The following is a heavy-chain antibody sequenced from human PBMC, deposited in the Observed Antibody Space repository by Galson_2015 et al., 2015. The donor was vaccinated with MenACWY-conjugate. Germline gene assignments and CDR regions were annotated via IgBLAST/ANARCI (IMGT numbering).Heavy chain of an antibody. V-gene: IGHV3-15*01. CDR1: ASTFSNAY. J-gene: IGHJ6*03. Sequence: SLRLSCAGSASTFSNAYMSWVRQAPGKGLEWVGRIKSQTDGGKTDYAAPVKGRFTISRDDSKNTLYLQMNSLKIEDTAVYYCTTHKPDSWGGLLFHFYMDVWSKGTTVTVSS. CDR2: IKSQTDGGKT. D-gene: IGHD2-21*01. CDR3: TTHKPDSWGGLLFHFYMDV.